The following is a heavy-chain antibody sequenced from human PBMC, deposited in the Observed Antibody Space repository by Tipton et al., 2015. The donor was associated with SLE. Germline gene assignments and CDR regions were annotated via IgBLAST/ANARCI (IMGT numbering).Heavy chain of an antibody. CDR3: TTGYYYDSTFDS. Sequence: SLRLSCAASGFTFSNAWMSWVRQAPGKGLEWVGRIKSKTDGGTTDYAAPVKGRFTISRDDSKNTLYLQMNSLKTEDTAVYYCTTGYYYDSTFDSWGQGTLVTVSS. CDR2: IKSKTDGGTT. V-gene: IGHV3-15*01. CDR1: GFTFSNAW. J-gene: IGHJ4*02. D-gene: IGHD3-22*01.